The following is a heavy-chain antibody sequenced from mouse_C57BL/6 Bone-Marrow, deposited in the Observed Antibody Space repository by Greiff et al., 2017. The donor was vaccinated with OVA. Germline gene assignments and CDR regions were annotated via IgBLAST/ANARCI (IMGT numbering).Heavy chain of an antibody. CDR1: GYTFTDYY. D-gene: IGHD2-4*01. V-gene: IGHV1-76*01. CDR3: ARGDYEAY. Sequence: QVQLQQSGAELVRPGASVKLSCKASGYTFTDYYINWVKQRPGQGLAWIARIYPGSGNTYYNEKFKGKATLTAEKSSSTADMQLSSLTSEDSAVYFCARGDYEAYWGQGTLVTVSA. CDR2: IYPGSGNT. J-gene: IGHJ3*01.